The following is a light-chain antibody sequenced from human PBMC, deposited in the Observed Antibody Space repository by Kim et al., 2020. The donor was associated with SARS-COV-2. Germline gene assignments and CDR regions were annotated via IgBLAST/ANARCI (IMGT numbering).Light chain of an antibody. J-gene: IGLJ3*02. CDR2: YDS. Sequence: APGKTARITCGGNNIGRKSVHWYQQQPGQAPVLVIYYDSDRPSGIPERFSGSNSGNTATLTISRVEAGDEADYYCQVWDSSSDHPVFGGGTQLTVL. V-gene: IGLV3-21*04. CDR3: QVWDSSSDHPV. CDR1: NIGRKS.